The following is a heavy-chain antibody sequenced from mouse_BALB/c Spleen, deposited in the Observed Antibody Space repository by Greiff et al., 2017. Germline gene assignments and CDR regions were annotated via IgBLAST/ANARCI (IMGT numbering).Heavy chain of an antibody. J-gene: IGHJ2*01. CDR2: ISNGGGST. D-gene: IGHD3-3*01. Sequence: EVQRVESGGGLVQPGGSLKLSCAASGFTFSSYTMSWVRQTPEKRLEWVAYISNGGGSTYYPDTVKGRFTISRDNAKNTLYLQMSSLKSEDTAMYYCARHDGTGYYFDYWGQGTTLTVSS. CDR1: GFTFSSYT. V-gene: IGHV5-12-2*01. CDR3: ARHDGTGYYFDY.